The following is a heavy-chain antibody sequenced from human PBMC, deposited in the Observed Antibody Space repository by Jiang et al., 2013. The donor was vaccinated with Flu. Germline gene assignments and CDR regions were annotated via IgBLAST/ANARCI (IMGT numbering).Heavy chain of an antibody. CDR3: ARDSGWSGKLYYYYGMDV. J-gene: IGHJ6*02. CDR2: IYYSGST. Sequence: GSGLVKPSETLSLTCTVSGGSISSYYWSWIRQPPGKGLEWIGYIYYSGSTNYNPSLKSRVTISVDTSKNQFSLKLSSVTAADTAVYYCARDSGWSGKLYYYYGMDVWGQGTTVTVSS. CDR1: GGSISSYY. V-gene: IGHV4-59*01. D-gene: IGHD6-19*01.